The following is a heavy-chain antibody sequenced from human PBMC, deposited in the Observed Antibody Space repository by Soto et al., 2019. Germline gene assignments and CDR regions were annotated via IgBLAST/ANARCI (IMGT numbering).Heavy chain of an antibody. V-gene: IGHV3-23*01. CDR1: GFSLAGYA. CDR3: AKTQTFNGYYGGFDA. CDR2: VSGGGAST. Sequence: ESGGGFVQPGGSLRLSCAATGFSLAGYALTWVRQAPGKGLEWLSAVSGGGASTYYADSVRGRFSISRDVSGNMIYLQLNRLTAGDTATYYCAKTQTFNGYYGGFDAWGQGTRVTVSS. D-gene: IGHD3-3*01. J-gene: IGHJ4*02.